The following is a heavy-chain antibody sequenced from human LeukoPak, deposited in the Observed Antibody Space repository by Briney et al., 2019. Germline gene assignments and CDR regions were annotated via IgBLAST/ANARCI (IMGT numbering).Heavy chain of an antibody. CDR1: GGTFSSYA. CDR2: IIPIFGTA. D-gene: IGHD6-13*01. J-gene: IGHJ4*02. Sequence: SVKVSCKASGGTFSSYAISWVRQAPGQGLEWMGGIIPIFGTANYAQKFQGRVTITADESTSTAYMELSGLRSEDTAVYYCARTQSVGAAADPDYWGQGTLVTVSS. V-gene: IGHV1-69*13. CDR3: ARTQSVGAAADPDY.